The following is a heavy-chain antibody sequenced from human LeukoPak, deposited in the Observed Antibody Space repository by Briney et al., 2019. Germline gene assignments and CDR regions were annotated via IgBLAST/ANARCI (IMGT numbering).Heavy chain of an antibody. V-gene: IGHV4-34*01. CDR1: GGSFSGYY. CDR2: INHSGST. D-gene: IGHD3-22*01. J-gene: IGHJ4*02. Sequence: ASETLSLTCAVYGGSFSGYYWSWIRQPPGKGLEWIGEINHSGSTNYNPSLKSRVTISVDTSKSQFSLELTSVTAADTAVYFCARGGMSSYYDSGGYFSYWGQGILVTVSS. CDR3: ARGGMSSYYDSGGYFSY.